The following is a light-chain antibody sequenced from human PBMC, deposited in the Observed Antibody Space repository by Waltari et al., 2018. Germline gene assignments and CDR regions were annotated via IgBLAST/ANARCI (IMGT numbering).Light chain of an antibody. CDR1: QGISTY. Sequence: DIQLTQSPSFLSASVRDRVTITCRASQGISTYLAWYQQKPGKAPKLLIYAASTLQSDIPSRFSCSGSGTEFTLTISSLQPEDFATYYCQHYGSSPQNTFGQGTMLEIK. V-gene: IGKV1-9*01. CDR2: AAS. J-gene: IGKJ2*01. CDR3: QHYGSSPQNT.